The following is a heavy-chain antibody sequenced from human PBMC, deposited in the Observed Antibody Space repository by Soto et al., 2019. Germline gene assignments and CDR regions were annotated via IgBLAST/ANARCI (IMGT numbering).Heavy chain of an antibody. V-gene: IGHV5-51*01. CDR3: ARQMARGYSHGLKTYYYYGMDV. Sequence: GESMKISCKGSGYSFTSYWIGWVRQMPGKGLEWMGIIYPGDSDTRYSPSFQGQVTISADKSISTAYLQWRSLKASDTAMYYCARQMARGYSHGLKTYYYYGMDVWGQGTTVTVSS. D-gene: IGHD5-18*01. CDR2: IYPGDSDT. J-gene: IGHJ6*02. CDR1: GYSFTSYW.